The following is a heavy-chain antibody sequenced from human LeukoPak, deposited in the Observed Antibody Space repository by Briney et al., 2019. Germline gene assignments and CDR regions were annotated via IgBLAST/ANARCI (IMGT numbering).Heavy chain of an antibody. D-gene: IGHD3-22*01. CDR1: GYSFSNCA. J-gene: IGHJ4*02. Sequence: GASVKVSCKASGYSFSNCAIHWVRQAPGQRPEWMGWLNTGTGNTRYSQKFQGRVTITRDTSANTVYMELSSLTSEDTAVYCCAKEVTLIVVARSYFDYWGQGTLVTVSS. CDR2: LNTGTGNT. CDR3: AKEVTLIVVARSYFDY. V-gene: IGHV1-3*04.